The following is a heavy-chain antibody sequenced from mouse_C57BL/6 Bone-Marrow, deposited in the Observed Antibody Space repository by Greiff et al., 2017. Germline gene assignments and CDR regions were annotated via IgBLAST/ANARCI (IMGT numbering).Heavy chain of an antibody. V-gene: IGHV14-4*01. Sequence: VQLQQSGAELVRPGASVKLSCTASGFNIKDDYMHWVKQRPEQGLEWIGWIDPENGDTEYASKFQGKATITADTSSNTAYLQLSSLTSEDTAVYYCTRYDYAWFAYWGQGTLVTVSA. CDR3: TRYDYAWFAY. J-gene: IGHJ3*01. D-gene: IGHD2-4*01. CDR1: GFNIKDDY. CDR2: IDPENGDT.